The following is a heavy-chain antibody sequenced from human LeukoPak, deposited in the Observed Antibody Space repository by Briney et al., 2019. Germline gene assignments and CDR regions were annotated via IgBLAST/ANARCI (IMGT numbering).Heavy chain of an antibody. V-gene: IGHV4-39*01. CDR3: ARQQSRTLDFDY. Sequence: SETLSLTCTVSGGSISSSSYYWGWIRQPPGKGLEWIGSIYYSGSTYYNPSPKSRVTISVDTSKNQFSLKLSSVTAADTAVYYCARQQSRTLDFDYWGQGTLVTVSS. J-gene: IGHJ4*02. CDR2: IYYSGST. D-gene: IGHD1-14*01. CDR1: GGSISSSSYY.